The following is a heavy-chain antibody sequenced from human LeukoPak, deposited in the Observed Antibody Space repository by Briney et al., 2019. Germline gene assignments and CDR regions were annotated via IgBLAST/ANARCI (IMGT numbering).Heavy chain of an antibody. Sequence: GGSLRLSCAAYGFTFSSYWMSWVRQAPGKGLEWVANIKQDGSEKYYVDSVKGRFTISRDNAKNSLYLQMNSLRAEDTAVYYCARAREASSGWYVGYWGQGTLVTVSS. CDR3: ARAREASSGWYVGY. CDR1: GFTFSSYW. D-gene: IGHD6-19*01. J-gene: IGHJ4*02. CDR2: IKQDGSEK. V-gene: IGHV3-7*01.